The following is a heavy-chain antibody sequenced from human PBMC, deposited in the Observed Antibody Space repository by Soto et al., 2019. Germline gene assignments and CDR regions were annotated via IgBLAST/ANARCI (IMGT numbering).Heavy chain of an antibody. Sequence: EVQLLEAGGGLVQPGGSPRLSCAASGFSFTNYGMSWVRQAPGKGLEWLSAIIGNGDTAYYADSVRGRFTISRDNSKNTLYLQLDDLGAEDTAIYYCAKDYDYGDSLPFDYWGQGTLVTVSS. CDR2: IIGNGDTA. CDR3: AKDYDYGDSLPFDY. D-gene: IGHD4-17*01. J-gene: IGHJ4*02. CDR1: GFSFTNYG. V-gene: IGHV3-23*01.